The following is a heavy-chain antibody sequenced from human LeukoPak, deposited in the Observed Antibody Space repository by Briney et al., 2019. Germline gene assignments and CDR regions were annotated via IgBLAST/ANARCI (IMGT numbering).Heavy chain of an antibody. J-gene: IGHJ4*02. CDR2: IIPIFGTA. CDR1: GGTFSSYA. Sequence: ASVKVSCKASGGTFSSYAISWVRQAPGQGLEWMGMIIPIFGTANYAQKFQGRVTITTDESTSTAYIELSSLRSEDTAVYYCAREAYYYDSSGYYHPLDYWGQGTLVTVSS. D-gene: IGHD3-22*01. V-gene: IGHV1-69*05. CDR3: AREAYYYDSSGYYHPLDY.